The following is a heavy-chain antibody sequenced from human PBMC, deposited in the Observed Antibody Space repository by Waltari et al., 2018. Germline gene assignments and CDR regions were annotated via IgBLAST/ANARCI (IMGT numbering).Heavy chain of an antibody. J-gene: IGHJ6*03. Sequence: QVQLQESGPGLVKPSETLSLTCTVSGGSISSYYWSWIRQPPGKGLEWIGYIYYSGSTNYNPSLKSRVTISVDTSKNQFSLKLSSVTAADTAVYYCARDAITYCGGDCYSRYMDVWGKGTTVTISS. V-gene: IGHV4-59*01. CDR1: GGSISSYY. D-gene: IGHD2-21*01. CDR3: ARDAITYCGGDCYSRYMDV. CDR2: IYYSGST.